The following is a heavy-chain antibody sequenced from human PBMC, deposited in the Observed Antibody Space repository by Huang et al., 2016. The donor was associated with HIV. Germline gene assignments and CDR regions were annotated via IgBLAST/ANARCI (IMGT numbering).Heavy chain of an antibody. V-gene: IGHV7-4-1*02. Sequence: QVQLVQSGSEVKKPGASVKVSCKASGYTFRNYALNWVRQAPGQGLEWMGWINANTGDPTYALAFTGRFVFSLDTSVSTAYLQINGLKAEDTAVYYCVRPAAPTRYYYYEYMDVWGQGTTVTVS. CDR1: GYTFRNYA. CDR2: INANTGDP. CDR3: VRPAAPTRYYYYEYMDV. D-gene: IGHD6-13*01. J-gene: IGHJ6*03.